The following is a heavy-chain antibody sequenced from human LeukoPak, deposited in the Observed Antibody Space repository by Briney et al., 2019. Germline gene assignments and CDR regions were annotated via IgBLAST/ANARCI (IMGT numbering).Heavy chain of an antibody. CDR3: ARYIVSYPHDAFDI. Sequence: SETLSLTCTVSGGSISGYYWSWVRQSPEKGLESIGFIYSTGSTSYNPSLRSRVTISIDTSQNQFYLRLTSVTAADTAFYYCARYIVSYPHDAFDIWGQGTMVTVSS. CDR2: IYSTGST. CDR1: GGSISGYY. D-gene: IGHD1-26*01. J-gene: IGHJ3*02. V-gene: IGHV4-59*01.